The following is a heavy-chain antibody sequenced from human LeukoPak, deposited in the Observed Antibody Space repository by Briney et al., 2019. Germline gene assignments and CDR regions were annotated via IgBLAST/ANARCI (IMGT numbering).Heavy chain of an antibody. CDR2: ISGSGKYI. CDR1: EFTFSSYN. J-gene: IGHJ4*02. D-gene: IGHD6-13*01. CDR3: ARGHAAAAGTIDY. Sequence: GSLRLSCAASEFTFSSYNMNWVRQAPGKGLEWVSCISGSGKYIYYADSVKGRFTISRDNAKNSLYLQMNSLRAEDTAVYYCARGHAAAAGTIDYWGQGTLVTVSS. V-gene: IGHV3-21*01.